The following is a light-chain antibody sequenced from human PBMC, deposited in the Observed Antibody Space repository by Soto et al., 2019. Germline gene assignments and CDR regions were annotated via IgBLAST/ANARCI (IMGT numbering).Light chain of an antibody. CDR2: GAS. CDR1: QRVSSSY. CDR3: QQYGSSPPMYT. J-gene: IGKJ2*01. Sequence: EIVFTHSPGTQSLSAGDRATLSCRASQRVSSSYLAWYQQKPGQAPRLLIYGASSRATGIPDRFSGSGSGTDFALTISRLEPEDFAVYCCQQYGSSPPMYTFGQGKKVDIK. V-gene: IGKV3-20*01.